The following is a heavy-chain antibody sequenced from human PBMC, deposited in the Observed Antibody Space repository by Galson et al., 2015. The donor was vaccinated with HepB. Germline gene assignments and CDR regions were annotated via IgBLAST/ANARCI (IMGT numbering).Heavy chain of an antibody. V-gene: IGHV3-30*18. Sequence: SLRLSCAASGFTFRNYGMHWVRQTPGKGLEWVAAISYDGSNEYIADSLRGRFTISRDNSKNTLYLQMNSLRPEDTALYYCAKSHSPSWHIWFDPWGQGTLVTVSS. J-gene: IGHJ5*02. CDR1: GFTFRNYG. CDR3: AKSHSPSWHIWFDP. CDR2: ISYDGSNE. D-gene: IGHD2-2*01.